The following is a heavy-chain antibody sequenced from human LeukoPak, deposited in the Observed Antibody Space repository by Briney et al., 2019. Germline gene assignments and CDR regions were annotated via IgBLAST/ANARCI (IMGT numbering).Heavy chain of an antibody. D-gene: IGHD6-13*01. CDR1: GFTFSSYG. Sequence: GGSLRLSCAASGFTFSSYGMHWVRQAPGKGLEWVAVISYDGSNKYYADSVKGRFTISRDNSKNTLYLQMNSLRAEDTAVYYCAKYEYSSSSGPTFDYWGQGTLVTVSS. CDR2: ISYDGSNK. CDR3: AKYEYSSSSGPTFDY. V-gene: IGHV3-30*18. J-gene: IGHJ4*02.